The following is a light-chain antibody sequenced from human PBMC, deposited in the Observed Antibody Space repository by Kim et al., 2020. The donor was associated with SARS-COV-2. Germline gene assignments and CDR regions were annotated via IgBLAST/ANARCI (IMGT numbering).Light chain of an antibody. Sequence: STGKRVTLACRASHNVNNNLLAWHQQKPGQAPRLLIYGASNRAAGIPDRFSGSGSGTGFTLTISRLEPEDFAVYYCQQSGSSPRTFGPGTKVDIK. CDR3: QQSGSSPRT. V-gene: IGKV3-20*01. J-gene: IGKJ1*01. CDR2: GAS. CDR1: HNVNNNL.